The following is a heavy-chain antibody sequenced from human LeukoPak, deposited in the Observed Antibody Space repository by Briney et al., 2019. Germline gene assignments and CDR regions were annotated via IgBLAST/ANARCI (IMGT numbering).Heavy chain of an antibody. CDR3: ARTYYYDSSGYNYYYYGMDV. J-gene: IGHJ6*02. V-gene: IGHV5-51*01. Sequence: GESLKIPWKGSGYSFISYWIGWVRQMPGKGLEWMGIIYPGDSDTRYIPSFQGQVTISVDKSISTAYLQWSSLKASDTAMYYCARTYYYDSSGYNYYYYGMDVWGQGTTVTVSS. D-gene: IGHD3-22*01. CDR1: GYSFISYW. CDR2: IYPGDSDT.